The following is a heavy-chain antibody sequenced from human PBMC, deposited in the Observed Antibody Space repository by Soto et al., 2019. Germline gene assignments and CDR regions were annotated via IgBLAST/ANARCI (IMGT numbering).Heavy chain of an antibody. Sequence: QVQLVQSGAEVKNPGASVKVSCKASGYTFTSYGISWVRQATGQGLEWRGWISAYNGNTNYAQKLQGRVTMTTDTSKSPAYMELRSLRSDDTDVYYCARDYRVVVAWKGVFDYWGQGNLVTVSS. CDR2: ISAYNGNT. CDR3: ARDYRVVVAWKGVFDY. CDR1: GYTFTSYG. D-gene: IGHD2-15*01. V-gene: IGHV1-18*01. J-gene: IGHJ4*02.